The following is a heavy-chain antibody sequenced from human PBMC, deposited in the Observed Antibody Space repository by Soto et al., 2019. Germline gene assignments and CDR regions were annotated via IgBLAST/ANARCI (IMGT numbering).Heavy chain of an antibody. D-gene: IGHD6-13*01. J-gene: IGHJ4*02. CDR2: ISGSGGST. Sequence: EVQLLESGGGLVQPGGSLRLSCAASGFTFSSYAMNWVRQAPGTGLEWGSVISGSGGSTYYADSVKGRFTISTDNSKHTLYLKMNSLRAEDTAVYYCARPSSSWYFDYWGQGTLVTVSS. V-gene: IGHV3-23*01. CDR1: GFTFSSYA. CDR3: ARPSSSWYFDY.